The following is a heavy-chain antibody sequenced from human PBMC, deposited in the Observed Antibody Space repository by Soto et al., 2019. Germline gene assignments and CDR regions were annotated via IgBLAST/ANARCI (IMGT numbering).Heavy chain of an antibody. Sequence: GASVKVSCKASGFTFTSSAVQWVRQARGQRLEWIGWIVVGSGNTNYAQKFQERVTITRDMSTSTAYMELSSLRSEDTAVYYCAAGTTIFGVVRDYWGQGTLVTVSS. CDR2: IVVGSGNT. D-gene: IGHD3-3*01. CDR1: GFTFTSSA. CDR3: AAGTTIFGVVRDY. J-gene: IGHJ4*02. V-gene: IGHV1-58*01.